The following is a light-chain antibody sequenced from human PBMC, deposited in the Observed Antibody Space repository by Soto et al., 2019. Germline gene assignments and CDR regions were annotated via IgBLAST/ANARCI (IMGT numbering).Light chain of an antibody. J-gene: IGKJ4*01. CDR1: QSVSRS. V-gene: IGKV3-11*01. CDR3: QQRSNS. Sequence: VMTQSPDTLSVSPGDRATLSCRASQSVSRSLTWYQQKPGQAPRLLIYDASTRATGIPPRFSGSGSGTDFTLTISSLEPEDFAVYYCQQRSNSFGGGTKVDIK. CDR2: DAS.